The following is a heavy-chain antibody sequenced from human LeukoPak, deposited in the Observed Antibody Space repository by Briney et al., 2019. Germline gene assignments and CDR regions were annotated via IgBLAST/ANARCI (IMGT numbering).Heavy chain of an antibody. CDR3: AKDHLPGIVVADRDY. V-gene: IGHV3-23*01. D-gene: IGHD6-19*01. CDR2: ISGSGGST. CDR1: GFTFSSYA. J-gene: IGHJ4*02. Sequence: GGSLRLSCAASGFTFSSYAMSWVRQAPGKGLEWVSAISGSGGSTYYADSVKGRFTISRDNSKNTLYLQINGLGAEDTAVYYCAKDHLPGIVVADRDYWGQGTLVTVSS.